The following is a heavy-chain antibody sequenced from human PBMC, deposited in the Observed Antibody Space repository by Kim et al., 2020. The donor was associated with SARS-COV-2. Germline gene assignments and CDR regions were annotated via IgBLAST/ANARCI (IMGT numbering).Heavy chain of an antibody. V-gene: IGHV3-11*01. CDR3: ASGRLAYYYYGMDV. Sequence: GGSLRLSCAASGFTFSDYYMSWIRQAPGKGLEWVSYISMSGGMIYYADSVKGRFTISRDNTKNSLYLQMNSLRAEDTAVYYCASGRLAYYYYGMDVWGQGTTVTVSS. J-gene: IGHJ6*02. CDR1: GFTFSDYY. CDR2: ISMSGGMI.